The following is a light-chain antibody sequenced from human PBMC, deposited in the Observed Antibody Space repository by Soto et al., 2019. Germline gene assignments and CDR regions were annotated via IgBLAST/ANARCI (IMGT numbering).Light chain of an antibody. Sequence: ETVMTQSPATLSVSPGERATLSCRAGQSVNSYLAWYQQKPGQAPRLLIRVTSARATGIPARFRGSGSGTEFTLTISSLQSEDFAVYYCQQYNQWPLTFGGGTKVEI. J-gene: IGKJ4*01. CDR2: VTS. CDR3: QQYNQWPLT. CDR1: QSVNSY. V-gene: IGKV3-15*01.